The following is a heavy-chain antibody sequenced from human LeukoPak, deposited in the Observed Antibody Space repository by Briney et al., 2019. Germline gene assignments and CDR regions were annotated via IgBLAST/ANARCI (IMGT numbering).Heavy chain of an antibody. CDR1: GGSISSYY. CDR2: INHSGST. J-gene: IGHJ4*02. CDR3: ARVGDSSGWPDY. D-gene: IGHD6-19*01. Sequence: PSETLSLTCTVSGGSISSYYWSWIRQPPGKGLEWIGEINHSGSTNYNPSLKSRVTISVDTSKNQFSLKLSSVTAADTAVYYCARVGDSSGWPDYWGQGTLVTVSS. V-gene: IGHV4-34*01.